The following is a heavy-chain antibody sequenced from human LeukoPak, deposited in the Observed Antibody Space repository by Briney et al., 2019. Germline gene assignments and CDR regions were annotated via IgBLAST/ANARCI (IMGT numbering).Heavy chain of an antibody. CDR1: GGSISSSSYY. CDR2: IYYSGST. CDR3: ARDPISVTIAVSYYFDY. V-gene: IGHV4-39*07. J-gene: IGHJ4*02. Sequence: SETLSLTCTVSGGSISSSSYYWGWIRQPPGKGLEWIGSIYYSGSTYYNPSLKSRVTISVDTSKNQFSLKLSSVTAADTAVYYCARDPISVTIAVSYYFDYWGQGTLVTVSS. D-gene: IGHD2-15*01.